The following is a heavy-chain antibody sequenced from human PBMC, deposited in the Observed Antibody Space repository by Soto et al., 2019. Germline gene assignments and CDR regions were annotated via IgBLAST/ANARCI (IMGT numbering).Heavy chain of an antibody. CDR1: GFSLSTSGVG. V-gene: IGHV2-5*01. Sequence: SGPTLVNPTQTLTLTCTFSGFSLSTSGVGVGWIRQPPGKALGWLALIYWNDDKRYSPSLKSRLTITKDTSKNQVVLTMTNMDPVDTATYYCAHRKAYYDILTGYSPGAFDIWGQGTMVTVSS. CDR3: AHRKAYYDILTGYSPGAFDI. D-gene: IGHD3-9*01. J-gene: IGHJ3*02. CDR2: IYWNDDK.